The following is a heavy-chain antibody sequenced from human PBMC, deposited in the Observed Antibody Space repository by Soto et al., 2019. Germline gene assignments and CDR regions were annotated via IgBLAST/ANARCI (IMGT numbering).Heavy chain of an antibody. D-gene: IGHD2-2*02. J-gene: IGHJ5*02. Sequence: GGSLRLSCAASGFTFSSYAMSWVRQAPGKGLEWVSAISGSGGSTYYADSVKGRFTISRDNSKNTLYLQMNSLRAEDTAVYYCAKDPVVPAAIALTQFDPWGQGTLFTVSS. CDR3: AKDPVVPAAIALTQFDP. CDR1: GFTFSSYA. V-gene: IGHV3-23*01. CDR2: ISGSGGST.